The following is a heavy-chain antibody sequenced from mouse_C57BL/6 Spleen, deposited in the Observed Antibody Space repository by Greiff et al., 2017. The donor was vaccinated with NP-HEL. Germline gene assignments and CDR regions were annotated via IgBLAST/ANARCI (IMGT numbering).Heavy chain of an antibody. CDR3: ARLGVTTVVKAY. J-gene: IGHJ3*01. Sequence: VQLQQSGAELARPGASVKLSCKASGYTFTSYGISWVKQRTGQGLEWIGEIYPRSGNTYYNEKFKGKATLTADKSSSTAYMELRSLTSEDSAVYFCARLGVTTVVKAYWGQGTLVTVSA. CDR1: GYTFTSYG. V-gene: IGHV1-81*01. D-gene: IGHD1-1*01. CDR2: IYPRSGNT.